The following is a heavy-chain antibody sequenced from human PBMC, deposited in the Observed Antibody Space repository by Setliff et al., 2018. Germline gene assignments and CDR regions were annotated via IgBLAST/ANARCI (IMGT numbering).Heavy chain of an antibody. Sequence: ASVKVSCKASGYGFTSYGISWVRQAPGQGLEWMGWISPYNGDTSYTQKLQDRVTMTTDISTSTAFMELRSLTSDDTAIYYCARDTYNPNWYGDRSFEYWG. CDR1: GYGFTSYG. J-gene: IGHJ4*03. CDR3: ARDTYNPNWYGDRSFEY. V-gene: IGHV1-18*01. D-gene: IGHD1-1*01. CDR2: ISPYNGDT.